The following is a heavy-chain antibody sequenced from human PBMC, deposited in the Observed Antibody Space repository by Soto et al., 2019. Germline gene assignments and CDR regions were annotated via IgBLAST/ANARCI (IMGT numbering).Heavy chain of an antibody. Sequence: ASVKVSCKASGGTFSSYTISWVRQAPGQGLEWMGRNIAILGIANYAQKFQGRVTSTAEKSTSTADMELSSLRSEDTAVDYCARAGYSSGWFDYWGQGTLVTVSS. D-gene: IGHD6-19*01. V-gene: IGHV1-69*02. CDR1: GGTFSSYT. J-gene: IGHJ4*02. CDR2: NIAILGIA. CDR3: ARAGYSSGWFDY.